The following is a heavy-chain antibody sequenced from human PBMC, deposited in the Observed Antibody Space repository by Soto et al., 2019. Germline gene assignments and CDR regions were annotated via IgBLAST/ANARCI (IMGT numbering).Heavy chain of an antibody. D-gene: IGHD2-8*01. J-gene: IGHJ6*03. CDR3: ARASYCTNGVCRDHHYYMDV. CDR1: GFTFSSYG. CDR2: IWYDGSNK. Sequence: QVQLVESGGGVVQPGRSLRLSCAASGFTFSSYGMHWVRQAPGKRLEWVAVIWYDGSNKYYADSVKGRFTISRDNSKNPLYLQMNSLRAEDTAVYYCARASYCTNGVCRDHHYYMDVWGKGTTVTVSS. V-gene: IGHV3-33*01.